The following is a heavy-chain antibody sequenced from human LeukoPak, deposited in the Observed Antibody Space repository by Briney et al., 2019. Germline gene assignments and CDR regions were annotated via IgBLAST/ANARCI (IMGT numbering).Heavy chain of an antibody. V-gene: IGHV4-31*03. Sequence: TLSLTCTVSGGSISSGGRYWSWIRQHPGKGLEWIGYIYYSGSTYYNPSLKSRVTISVDTSKNQFSLKLSSVTAADTAVYYCARSPYVWGSYRYTSFFDYWGQGTLVTVSS. CDR1: GGSISSGGRY. J-gene: IGHJ4*02. CDR3: ARSPYVWGSYRYTSFFDY. CDR2: IYYSGST. D-gene: IGHD3-16*02.